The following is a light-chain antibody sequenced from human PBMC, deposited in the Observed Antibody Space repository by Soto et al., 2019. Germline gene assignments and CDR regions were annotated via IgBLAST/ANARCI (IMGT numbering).Light chain of an antibody. CDR2: NSS. CDR3: QQDRDLPQT. Sequence: EIVLTQSPGTLSLSPGERATLSCRASQTVRNNYLAWYQQKPGQAPRLLIYNSSTRPTGIPDRFSGSGSGTDFTLTISRLEPEDFALSFCQQDRDLPQTVGQGTRVEIK. V-gene: IGKV3-20*01. CDR1: QTVRNNY. J-gene: IGKJ1*01.